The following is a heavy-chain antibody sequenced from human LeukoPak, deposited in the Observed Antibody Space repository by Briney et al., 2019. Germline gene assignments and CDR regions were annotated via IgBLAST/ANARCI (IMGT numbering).Heavy chain of an antibody. CDR3: ARGDTSGWYSMDV. CDR2: ISSSSGYI. V-gene: IGHV3-21*04. CDR1: GFTFSSYS. J-gene: IGHJ6*04. D-gene: IGHD6-19*01. Sequence: GGSLRLSCAASGFTFSSYSMNWVRQAPGKGLEWVSSISSSSGYIYYADSVKGRFTISRDNAKNSLYLQMNSLRAEDTAVYYCARGDTSGWYSMDVWGKGTTVTVSS.